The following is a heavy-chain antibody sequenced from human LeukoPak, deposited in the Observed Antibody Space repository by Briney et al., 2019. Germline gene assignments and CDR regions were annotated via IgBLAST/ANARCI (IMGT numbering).Heavy chain of an antibody. Sequence: ASVKVSCKASGYTFTVYAIHWVRQAPGQGLEWMGWINPEKRDTGYAHKFPGRVTMTSDTSISTAYMELSILRSDDTAVYYCANKVRAPSHPLDFWGQGTLVTVSS. CDR3: ANKVRAPSHPLDF. J-gene: IGHJ4*02. CDR1: GYTFTVYA. V-gene: IGHV1-2*02. D-gene: IGHD4/OR15-4a*01. CDR2: INPEKRDT.